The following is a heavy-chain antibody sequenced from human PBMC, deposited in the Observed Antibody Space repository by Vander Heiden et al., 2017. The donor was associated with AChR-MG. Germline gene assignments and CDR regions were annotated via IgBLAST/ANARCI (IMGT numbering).Heavy chain of an antibody. J-gene: IGHJ4*02. D-gene: IGHD3-22*01. CDR3: AREDSSGYYYYFDY. V-gene: IGHV3-30-3*01. Sequence: QVQLVEPGGGVVQPGRSLRCSCAAYGFTFGSYAMHWVRQAPGKGLEWVAVISYDGSNKYYADSVKGRFTISRDNSKNTLYLQMNSLRAEDTAVYYCAREDSSGYYYYFDYWGQGTLVTVSS. CDR1: GFTFGSYA. CDR2: ISYDGSNK.